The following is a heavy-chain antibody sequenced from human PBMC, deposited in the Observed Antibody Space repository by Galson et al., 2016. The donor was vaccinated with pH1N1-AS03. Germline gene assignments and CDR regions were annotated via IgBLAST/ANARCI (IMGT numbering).Heavy chain of an antibody. CDR1: GFIFNHYA. D-gene: IGHD3-10*01. J-gene: IGHJ3*02. Sequence: SLRLSCAAFGFIFNHYALHWVRQAPGKGLEWVAVISYDGRKRYYPDSVKGRFTISRDNSKNTLYLQMDSLRAEDTAVYYCARRHCTISDCYNKSYHVFDIWGRGTMVTVSS. CDR2: ISYDGRKR. V-gene: IGHV3-30*04. CDR3: ARRHCTISDCYNKSYHVFDI.